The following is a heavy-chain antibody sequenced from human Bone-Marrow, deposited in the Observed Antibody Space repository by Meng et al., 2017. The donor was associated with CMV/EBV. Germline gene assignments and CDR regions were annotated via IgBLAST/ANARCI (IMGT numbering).Heavy chain of an antibody. CDR2: ISSSSSTI. CDR1: GFTFSSYS. Sequence: GGSLRLSCAASGFTFSSYSMNWVRQAPGKGLEWVSYISSSSSTIYYADSVKGRFTISRDNAKNSLYLQMSSLGPEDTALYHCARQTDYSEAVDFWGQGTLVTVSS. V-gene: IGHV3-48*04. CDR3: ARQTDYSEAVDF. D-gene: IGHD4-11*01. J-gene: IGHJ4*02.